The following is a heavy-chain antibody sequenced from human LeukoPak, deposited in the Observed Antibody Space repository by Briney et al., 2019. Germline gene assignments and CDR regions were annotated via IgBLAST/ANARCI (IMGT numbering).Heavy chain of an antibody. J-gene: IGHJ4*02. V-gene: IGHV4-34*01. D-gene: IGHD1-26*01. Sequence: SETLSLTCAVYGESFSGHYWTWICQSPGKGLEWIGEINHSGSANSNPSLKSRVTISADTSKNQFSLKMRSVTAADTAIYYCARARETVGIDYWGQGTLVTVSS. CDR2: INHSGSA. CDR1: GESFSGHY. CDR3: ARARETVGIDY.